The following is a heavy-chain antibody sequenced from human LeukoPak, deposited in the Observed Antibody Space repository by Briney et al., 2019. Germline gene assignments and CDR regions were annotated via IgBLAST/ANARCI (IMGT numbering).Heavy chain of an antibody. CDR1: GGFFSGYY. D-gene: IGHD5-12*01. V-gene: IGHV4-34*01. CDR3: ARNRGIVATIYDY. CDR2: INHSGST. J-gene: IGHJ4*02. Sequence: SETLSLTCAVYGGFFSGYYWSWPRHPPGKGLEGIGEINHSGSTNYHPSLKSRVTISVDTSKNQFSLKLSSVTAADTAVYYCARNRGIVATIYDYWGQGTLVTVSS.